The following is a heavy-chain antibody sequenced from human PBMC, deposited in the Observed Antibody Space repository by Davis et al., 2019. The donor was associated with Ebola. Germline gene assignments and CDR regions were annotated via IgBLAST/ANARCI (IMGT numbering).Heavy chain of an antibody. Sequence: ASVKVSCKASGYTFTSYYMHWVRQAPGQGLEWMGIINPSGGSTSYAQKFQGRVTMTRDTSTSTVYMELSSLRSEDTAVYYCARHGRSTSCYTCFDPWGQGTLVTVSS. CDR3: ARHGRSTSCYTCFDP. D-gene: IGHD2-2*02. V-gene: IGHV1-46*01. CDR2: INPSGGST. J-gene: IGHJ5*02. CDR1: GYTFTSYY.